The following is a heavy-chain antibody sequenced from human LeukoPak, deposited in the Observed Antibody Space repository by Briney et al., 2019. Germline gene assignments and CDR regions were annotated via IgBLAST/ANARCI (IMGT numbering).Heavy chain of an antibody. CDR2: IYSGGST. J-gene: IGHJ3*02. V-gene: IGHV3-66*02. CDR3: ATQLLSDAFDI. CDR1: GFTVSSNY. Sequence: GGSLRLSCAASGFTVSSNYMSWVRQAPGKGLEWVSVIYSGGSTYYADSVKGRFTISRDNSKNTLYLQMNSLRAEDTAVHYCATQLLSDAFDIWGQGTMVTVSS. D-gene: IGHD2-2*01.